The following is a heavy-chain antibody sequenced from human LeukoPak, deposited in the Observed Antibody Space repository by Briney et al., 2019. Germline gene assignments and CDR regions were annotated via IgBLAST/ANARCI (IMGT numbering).Heavy chain of an antibody. J-gene: IGHJ4*02. Sequence: SETLSLTCAVSGGSISSSNWWSWVRQPPGKGLEWIGEIYHSGSTNYNPSLKSRVTISVDKSKNQFSLKLSSVTAADTAVYYCARRRSNYYDSSGYYFDYWGQGTLVTVSS. D-gene: IGHD3-22*01. CDR1: GGSISSSNW. V-gene: IGHV4-4*02. CDR3: ARRRSNYYDSSGYYFDY. CDR2: IYHSGST.